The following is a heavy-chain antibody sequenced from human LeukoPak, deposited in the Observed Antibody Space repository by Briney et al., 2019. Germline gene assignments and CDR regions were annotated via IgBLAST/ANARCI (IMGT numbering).Heavy chain of an antibody. D-gene: IGHD3-16*01. Sequence: GGSLRLSCAVSGITLSSYGMSWVRQAPGKGLEWVAGISDSGGSTKYADSVKGRFTISRDNPKNTLFLQMNSLRADDTAVYFCAKRGVVIRVFLVGFHKEAYYESWGQGALVTVSS. J-gene: IGHJ5*02. CDR2: ISDSGGST. CDR1: GITLSSYG. CDR3: AKRGVVIRVFLVGFHKEAYYES. V-gene: IGHV3-23*01.